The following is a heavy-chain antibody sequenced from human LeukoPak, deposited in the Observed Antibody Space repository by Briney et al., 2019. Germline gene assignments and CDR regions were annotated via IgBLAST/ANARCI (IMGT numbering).Heavy chain of an antibody. V-gene: IGHV4-4*07. J-gene: IGHJ4*02. Sequence: PSETLSLTCTVSGGSISNYHWSWIRQPAGKGLERIGQIHTSGSTNYNPPLKSRVTVSIDTPENQVSLTIRSVTAADTAVYYCARRDISSGWSFNYWGRGTLVTVSS. CDR3: ARRDISSGWSFNY. CDR1: GGSISNYH. D-gene: IGHD6-19*01. CDR2: IHTSGST.